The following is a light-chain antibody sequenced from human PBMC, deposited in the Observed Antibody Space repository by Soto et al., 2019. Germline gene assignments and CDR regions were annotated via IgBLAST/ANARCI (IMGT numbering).Light chain of an antibody. V-gene: IGLV7-46*01. J-gene: IGLJ2*01. CDR2: DAS. Sequence: QAVVTQEPSLTVSPGGTVTLTCGSTTGAVTTTRYPYWFQPKPGQAPTALIYDASIKHSWTPARFSGSLLGGKAALTLSGAQPEDEAEYYCLLSYGGDRTAFCGGTKVTVL. CDR1: TGAVTTTRY. CDR3: LLSYGGDRTA.